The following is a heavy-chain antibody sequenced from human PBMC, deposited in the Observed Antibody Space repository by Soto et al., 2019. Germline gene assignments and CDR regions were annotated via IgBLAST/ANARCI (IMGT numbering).Heavy chain of an antibody. V-gene: IGHV1-69*13. CDR1: GGTFSSYA. Sequence: SVKVSCKASGGTFSSYAISWVRQAPGQGLEWMGGIIPIFGTANYAQKFQGRVTITADESTSTAYMELSSLRSEDTAVYYCASSDSPYCSSTSCPLGHYGMDVWGQGTTVTVS. CDR3: ASSDSPYCSSTSCPLGHYGMDV. CDR2: IIPIFGTA. J-gene: IGHJ6*02. D-gene: IGHD2-2*01.